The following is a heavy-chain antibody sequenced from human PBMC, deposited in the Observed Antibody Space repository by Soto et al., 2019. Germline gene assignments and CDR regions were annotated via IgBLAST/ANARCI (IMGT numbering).Heavy chain of an antibody. D-gene: IGHD3-3*01. CDR1: GGSVSSGSYY. J-gene: IGHJ4*02. Sequence: NPSETLSLTCTVSGGSVSSGSYYWSWIRQPPGKGLEWIGYIYYSGSTNYNPSLKSRVTISVDTSKNQFSLKLSSVTAADTAVYYCARAKLGFWSGYLLDYWGQGTLVTVSS. CDR3: ARAKLGFWSGYLLDY. V-gene: IGHV4-61*01. CDR2: IYYSGST.